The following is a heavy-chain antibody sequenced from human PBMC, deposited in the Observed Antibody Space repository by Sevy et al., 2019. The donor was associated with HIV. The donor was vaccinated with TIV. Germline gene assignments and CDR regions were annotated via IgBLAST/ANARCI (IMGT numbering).Heavy chain of an antibody. J-gene: IGHJ6*02. CDR3: ARLLGYCSSTSCLYYYYYYGMDV. CDR1: GYTFTSYD. D-gene: IGHD2-2*01. V-gene: IGHV1-8*01. Sequence: ASVKVSCKASGYTFTSYDINWVRQATGQGLEWMGWMNPNSGNTGYAQKFQGRVTMTRNTSISTAYMERSILRSEDTAVYYCARLLGYCSSTSCLYYYYYYGMDVWGQGTTVTVSS. CDR2: MNPNSGNT.